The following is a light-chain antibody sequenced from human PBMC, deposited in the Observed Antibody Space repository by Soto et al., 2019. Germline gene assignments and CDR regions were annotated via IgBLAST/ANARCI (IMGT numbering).Light chain of an antibody. CDR1: QSVNSY. J-gene: IGKJ4*01. CDR3: QHRRNWPLT. V-gene: IGKV3-11*01. Sequence: EIVLTQSPATLSLSPGERATLSCRASQSVNSYLAWYQQKPGQAPRLLIYDASNRATGIAARFSGSGSGTDFTVTISSLEPEDFAVYYCQHRRNWPLTFGGGTKVEIK. CDR2: DAS.